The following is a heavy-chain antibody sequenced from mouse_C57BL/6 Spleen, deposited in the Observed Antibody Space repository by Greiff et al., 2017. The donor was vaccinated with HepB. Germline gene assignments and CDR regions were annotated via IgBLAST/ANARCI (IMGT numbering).Heavy chain of an antibody. J-gene: IGHJ1*03. CDR2: ISDGGSYT. D-gene: IGHD3-1*01. CDR1: GFTFSSYA. Sequence: VQLQQSGGGLVKPGGSLKLSCAASGFTFSSYAMSWVRQTPEKRLEWVATISDGGSYTYYPDNVKGRFTISRDNAKNNLYLQMSHLKSEDTAMYYCARVLGQSGWYFDVWGTGTTVTVSS. CDR3: ARVLGQSGWYFDV. V-gene: IGHV5-4*01.